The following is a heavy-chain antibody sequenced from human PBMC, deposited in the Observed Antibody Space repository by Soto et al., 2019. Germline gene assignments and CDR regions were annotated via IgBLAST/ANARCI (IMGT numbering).Heavy chain of an antibody. CDR2: IIPIFGPA. J-gene: IGHJ4*02. CDR1: GGTFSSYA. V-gene: IGHV1-69*12. CDR3: ARSTDIWAATLDY. Sequence: QVQLVQSGAEVKKPGSSVKVSCKASGGTFSSYAISWVRQAPGQGLEWMGGIIPIFGPANYAQMFQGRVTITADESTGTAYMELSSLRSEGTAVYDCARSTDIWAATLDYWGQGTLVTVSS. D-gene: IGHD3-9*01.